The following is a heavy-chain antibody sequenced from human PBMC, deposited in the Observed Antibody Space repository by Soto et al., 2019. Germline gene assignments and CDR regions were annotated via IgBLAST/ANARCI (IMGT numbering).Heavy chain of an antibody. J-gene: IGHJ3*02. CDR2: IYYSGST. D-gene: IGHD1-1*01. Sequence: SETLSLTCTVSGGSISSYYWSWIRQPPGKGLEWIGYIYYSGSTNYNPSLKSRVTISVDTSKNQFSLKLSSVTAADTAVYYCARVQLDRGEGGWGGAQHAFDIWGQGTMVTVSS. CDR1: GGSISSYY. V-gene: IGHV4-59*01. CDR3: ARVQLDRGEGGWGGAQHAFDI.